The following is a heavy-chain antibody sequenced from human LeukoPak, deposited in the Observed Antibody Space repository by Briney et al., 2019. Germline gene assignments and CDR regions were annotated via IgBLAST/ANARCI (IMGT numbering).Heavy chain of an antibody. D-gene: IGHD2-15*01. J-gene: IGHJ5*02. CDR3: ARGGYCSGGSCYGWFDP. Sequence: AASATVSCKASGGTFSIYAISWVRQSPGQGGEWMGRIIPILGIANYAQKFQGRVTITADKSTSTAYMELSSLRSEDTAVYYCARGGYCSGGSCYGWFDPWGQGTLVTVSS. CDR1: GGTFSIYA. CDR2: IIPILGIA. V-gene: IGHV1-69*04.